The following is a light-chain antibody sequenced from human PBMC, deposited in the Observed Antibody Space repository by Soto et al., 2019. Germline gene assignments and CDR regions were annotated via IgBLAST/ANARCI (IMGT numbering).Light chain of an antibody. CDR2: AAS. CDR3: QQTHSTPWT. CDR1: QSISNY. V-gene: IGKV1-39*01. Sequence: DIQMTQSPSSLSASVGDRVTITCRASQSISNYLNWYQQKPGKAPKVLMYAASSLQSGVPSRFSGSGSGTDFTLTISSLQPEDFATYICQQTHSTPWTFGQGTKVEIK. J-gene: IGKJ1*01.